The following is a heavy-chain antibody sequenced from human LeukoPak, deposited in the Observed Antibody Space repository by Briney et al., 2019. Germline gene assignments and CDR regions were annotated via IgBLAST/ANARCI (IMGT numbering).Heavy chain of an antibody. V-gene: IGHV4-59*08. J-gene: IGHJ5*02. CDR1: GGSISSYY. CDR2: IYYSGST. D-gene: IGHD5-24*01. Sequence: SETLSLTCTVSGGSISSYYWSWIRQPPGKGLEWIGYIYYSGSTNYNPSLKSRVTISVDTSKNQFSLKLSSVTAADTAVYYCAIVEMATTSFDPWGQGTLVTVSS. CDR3: AIVEMATTSFDP.